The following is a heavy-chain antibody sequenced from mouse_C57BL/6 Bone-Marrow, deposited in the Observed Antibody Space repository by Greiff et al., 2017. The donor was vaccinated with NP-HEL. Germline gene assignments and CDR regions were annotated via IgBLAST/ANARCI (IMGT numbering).Heavy chain of an antibody. CDR3: ARGYYGSRPYWYFDV. Sequence: VQLQQSGPELVKPGASVKMSCKASGYTFTDYNMHWVKQSHGKSLEWIGYINPNNGGTSYNQKFKGKATLTVNKSSSTAYMELRSLTSEDSAVYYCARGYYGSRPYWYFDVWGTGTTVTVSS. CDR1: GYTFTDYN. D-gene: IGHD1-1*01. V-gene: IGHV1-22*01. CDR2: INPNNGGT. J-gene: IGHJ1*03.